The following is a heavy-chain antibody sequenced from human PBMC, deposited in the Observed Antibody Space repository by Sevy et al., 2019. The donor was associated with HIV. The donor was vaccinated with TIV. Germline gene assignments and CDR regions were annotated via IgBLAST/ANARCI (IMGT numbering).Heavy chain of an antibody. CDR1: GGSISSYY. CDR3: ARGGGGYSNYGSGAWFDP. J-gene: IGHJ5*02. V-gene: IGHV4-59*01. D-gene: IGHD4-4*01. Sequence: SETLSLTCTVSGGSISSYYWSWIRQPPGKGLEWIGYIYYSGSTNYNPSLKSRVTISVDTPKNQFSLKLSSVTAADTAVYYWARGGGGYSNYGSGAWFDPWGQGTLVTVSS. CDR2: IYYSGST.